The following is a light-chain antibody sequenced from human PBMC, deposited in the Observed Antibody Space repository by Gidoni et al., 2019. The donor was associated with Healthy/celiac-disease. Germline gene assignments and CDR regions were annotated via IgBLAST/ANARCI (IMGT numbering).Light chain of an antibody. CDR2: AAS. CDR3: RQSYSTPPWT. V-gene: IGKV1-39*01. Sequence: DIQMTQSPSSLSASVGDRVTITCRASQSISSYLNWYQQKPGKAPKLLIYAASSLQSGVPSRCSGSGSGTDFTLIISSLQPEDVATYYCRQSYSTPPWTFGQGTKVEIK. J-gene: IGKJ1*01. CDR1: QSISSY.